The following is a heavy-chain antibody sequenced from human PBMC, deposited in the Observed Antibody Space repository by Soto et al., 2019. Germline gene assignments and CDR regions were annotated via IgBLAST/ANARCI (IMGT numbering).Heavy chain of an antibody. Sequence: SGTLSLTCTVSGGSISSYYWSWIRQPPGKGLEWIGYIYYSGSTNYNPSLKSRVTISVDTSKNQFSLKLSSVTAADTAVYYCARDPALGALDIWGQGTMVTVSS. CDR1: GGSISSYY. CDR2: IYYSGST. CDR3: ARDPALGALDI. V-gene: IGHV4-59*01. J-gene: IGHJ3*02. D-gene: IGHD6-13*01.